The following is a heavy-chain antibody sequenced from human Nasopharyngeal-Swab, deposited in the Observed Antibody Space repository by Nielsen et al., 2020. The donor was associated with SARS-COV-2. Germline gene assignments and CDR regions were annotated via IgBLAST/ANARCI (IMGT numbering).Heavy chain of an antibody. CDR1: GGSISSYY. Sequence: SEPLSLTCPVSGGSISSYYWSWLRQPPGKGLEWIGYIYYSGSTNYTPSLKIRVTISVDTSKNQFSLKLSSVTAADTAVYYCARVGYQLLFSGLDSYYYYYMDVWGKGTTVTVSS. J-gene: IGHJ6*03. CDR2: IYYSGST. CDR3: ARVGYQLLFSGLDSYYYYYMDV. V-gene: IGHV4-59*01. D-gene: IGHD2-2*01.